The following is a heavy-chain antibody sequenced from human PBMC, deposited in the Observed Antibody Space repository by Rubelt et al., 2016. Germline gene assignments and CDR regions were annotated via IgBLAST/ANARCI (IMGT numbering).Heavy chain of an antibody. Sequence: QVQLQESGPGLVKPSETLSLTCTVSGGSISSYYWSWIRQPPGKGLEWIGYIYYSGSTYYNPSLKSRVTISVDTSKNQFSLKLSSVTAADTAVYYCARVLGILWFGELWFGAFDIWGQGTMVTVSS. CDR1: GGSISSYY. CDR3: ARVLGILWFGELWFGAFDI. J-gene: IGHJ3*02. V-gene: IGHV4-59*06. CDR2: IYYSGST. D-gene: IGHD3-10*01.